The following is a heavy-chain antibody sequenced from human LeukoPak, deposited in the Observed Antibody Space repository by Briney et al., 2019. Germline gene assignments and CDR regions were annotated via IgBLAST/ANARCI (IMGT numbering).Heavy chain of an antibody. J-gene: IGHJ4*02. CDR1: GGSIASGGYH. Sequence: SQTLSLTCNVSGGSIASGGYHWSWIRQHPGEGLEWIWYIYYAGSSYYNPSLTSRVTISVDTSKNQFSLRLTSVTAADTAVYYCARGDYSMSGDYFPFDYCGPGTLVTVSS. CDR3: ARGDYSMSGDYFPFDY. CDR2: IYYAGSS. D-gene: IGHD3-22*01. V-gene: IGHV4-31*03.